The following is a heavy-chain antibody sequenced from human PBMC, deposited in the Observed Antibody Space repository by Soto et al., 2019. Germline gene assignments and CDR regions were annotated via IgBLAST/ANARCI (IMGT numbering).Heavy chain of an antibody. V-gene: IGHV4-30-4*01. CDR3: ARDEYDTGILDP. D-gene: IGHD3-22*01. Sequence: SETLSLTCTVSGGSISSGDYYWSWIRQPPGKGLEWIGYIYYSGSTYYNPSLKSRVTISVDTSKNQFSLKLSSVTAADTAVYYCARDEYDTGILDPWGQGTLVTVSS. J-gene: IGHJ5*02. CDR1: GGSISSGDYY. CDR2: IYYSGST.